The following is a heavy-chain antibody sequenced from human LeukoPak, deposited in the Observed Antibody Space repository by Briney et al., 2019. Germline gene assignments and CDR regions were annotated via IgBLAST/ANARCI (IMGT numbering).Heavy chain of an antibody. V-gene: IGHV3-7*01. CDR3: ARWIGYYDSSGYNNWFDP. CDR2: IKQDGSEK. Sequence: GGSLRLSCAASGFTFSSYWMSWVRQAPGKGLEWVANIKQDGSEKYYVDSVKGRFTISRDNAKNSLYLQMNSLRAEDTAVYYCARWIGYYDSSGYNNWFDPWGQGTLVTVSS. CDR1: GFTFSSYW. D-gene: IGHD3-22*01. J-gene: IGHJ5*02.